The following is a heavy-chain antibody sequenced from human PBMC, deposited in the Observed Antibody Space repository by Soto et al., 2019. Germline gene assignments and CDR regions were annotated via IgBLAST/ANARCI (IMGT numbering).Heavy chain of an antibody. Sequence: QVQLVQSGAEVKKPGSSVKVSCKASGGTFSSYAISWVRQAPGQGLEWMGGIIPIFGTANYAHKVQGRVTITADKSTGTAYMELSSLRSEDPDVYYCARGRAVAGDNWFGPWGQGTLVTVSS. J-gene: IGHJ5*02. V-gene: IGHV1-69*06. CDR2: IIPIFGTA. CDR3: ARGRAVAGDNWFGP. D-gene: IGHD6-19*01. CDR1: GGTFSSYA.